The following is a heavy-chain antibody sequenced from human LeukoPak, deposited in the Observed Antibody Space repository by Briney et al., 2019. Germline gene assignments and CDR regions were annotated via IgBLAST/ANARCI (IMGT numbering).Heavy chain of an antibody. J-gene: IGHJ5*02. V-gene: IGHV4-61*02. CDR1: GGSISSGSYY. CDR2: IYTSGST. D-gene: IGHD6-13*01. Sequence: TPSETLSLTCTVSGGSISSGSYYWSWIRQPAGKGLEWIGRIYTSGSTNYNPSLKSRVTISVDTSKNQFSLKLSSVTAADTAVYYCAILRAIAAAPFGFDPWGQGTLVTVSS. CDR3: AILRAIAAAPFGFDP.